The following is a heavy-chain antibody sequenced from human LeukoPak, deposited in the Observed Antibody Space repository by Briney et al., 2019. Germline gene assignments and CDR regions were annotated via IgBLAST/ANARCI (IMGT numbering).Heavy chain of an antibody. CDR2: IYTSGYT. CDR1: GGSISSSSYY. Sequence: SETLSLTCTVSGGSISSSSYYWGWIRQPPGKGLEWIGYIYTSGYTNYNPSLRSRVTTSVDTSKNQFSLRLSSVTAADTAVYYCARRDSGSYSSFDYWGPGILVTVSS. V-gene: IGHV4-61*05. D-gene: IGHD1-26*01. CDR3: ARRDSGSYSSFDY. J-gene: IGHJ4*02.